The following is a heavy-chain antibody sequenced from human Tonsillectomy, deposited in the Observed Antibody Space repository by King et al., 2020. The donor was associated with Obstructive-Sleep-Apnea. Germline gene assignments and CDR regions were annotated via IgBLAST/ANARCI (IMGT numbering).Heavy chain of an antibody. CDR1: GFTFSSYS. CDR3: ARMVILGILTYYYYGMDV. J-gene: IGHJ6*02. V-gene: IGHV3-48*04. Sequence: EGQLVQSGGGLVQPGGSLRLSCAASGFTFSSYSMNWVRQAPGKGLEWVSYISSSSSTIYYADSVKGRFTISRDNAKNSLYLQMNSLRAEDTAVYYCARMVILGILTYYYYGMDVWGQGTTVTVSS. CDR2: ISSSSSTI. D-gene: IGHD3-22*01.